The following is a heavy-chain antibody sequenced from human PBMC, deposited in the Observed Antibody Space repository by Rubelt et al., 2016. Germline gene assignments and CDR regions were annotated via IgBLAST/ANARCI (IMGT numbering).Heavy chain of an antibody. CDR1: GYTFTSYD. D-gene: IGHD4-17*01. J-gene: IGHJ4*02. V-gene: IGHV1-8*01. Sequence: QVQLVQSGAEVMKPGASVKVSCKASGYTFTSYDINWVRKATGQGLEWMGWMNPNSGNTGYAQKFQGRVTMTRNTSISTAYMELSSLRSEDTAVYYCAREQETTVTIEGVLGYWGQGTLVTVSS. CDR3: AREQETTVTIEGVLGY. CDR2: MNPNSGNT.